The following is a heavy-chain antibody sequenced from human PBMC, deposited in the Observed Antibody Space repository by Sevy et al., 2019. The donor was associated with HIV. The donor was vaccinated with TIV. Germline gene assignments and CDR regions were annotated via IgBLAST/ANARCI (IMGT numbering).Heavy chain of an antibody. CDR3: ARGPAYLY. CDR2: IGGSGDRT. Sequence: GGSLRLSCAVSGFTFSDYAMSWVRQPPGGGLEWASAIGGSGDRTFYADSVKGRFTISRDNSRSTLSLEMNDLRDDDTAFYYCARGPAYLYWGQGTLVTVSS. V-gene: IGHV3-23*01. J-gene: IGHJ4*02. D-gene: IGHD2-2*01. CDR1: GFTFSDYA.